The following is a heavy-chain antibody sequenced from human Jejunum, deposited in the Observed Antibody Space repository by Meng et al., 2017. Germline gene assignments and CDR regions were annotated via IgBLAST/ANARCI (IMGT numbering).Heavy chain of an antibody. V-gene: IGHV4-30-4*01. CDR1: CDSFNSPDYY. CDR2: IYYSGST. D-gene: IGHD1-26*01. Sequence: QDSAPALFTPSQTLSLPLTASCDSFNSPDYYWSWIRQPPEKGLEWIGYIYYSGSTYYNPSLKSRVSISGDTSNKQFSLKLTSVTAADTAVYYCARSPYSGSALPFFDYWGQGSLVTVSS. CDR3: ARSPYSGSALPFFDY. J-gene: IGHJ4*02.